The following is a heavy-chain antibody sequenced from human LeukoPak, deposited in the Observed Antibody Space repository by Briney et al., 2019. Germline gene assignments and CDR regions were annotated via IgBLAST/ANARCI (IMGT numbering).Heavy chain of an antibody. CDR2: INPNSGGT. Sequence: ASVKVSCKASGYTFTGYYMHWVRQAPGQGLEWMGWINPNSGGTNYAQKFQGRVTMTEDTSTDTGYMELSSLRSEDTAVYYCATYTDAYWGQGTLVTVSS. V-gene: IGHV1-2*02. CDR1: GYTFTGYY. D-gene: IGHD3-16*01. J-gene: IGHJ4*02. CDR3: ATYTDAY.